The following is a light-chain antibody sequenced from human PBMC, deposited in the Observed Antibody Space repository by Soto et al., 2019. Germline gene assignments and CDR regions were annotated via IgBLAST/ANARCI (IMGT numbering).Light chain of an antibody. CDR2: ESS. J-gene: IGKJ5*01. CDR1: QSISAW. V-gene: IGKV1-5*02. Sequence: DIQITQCPFTLSDSVGARVTVICRASQSISAWLAWYQQKPGKAPKLLIYESSSLESGVPSRFSGSGSGTDFTLTISGLQPDDFATYYCQQYHTYSVAFGQGTRLEIK. CDR3: QQYHTYSVA.